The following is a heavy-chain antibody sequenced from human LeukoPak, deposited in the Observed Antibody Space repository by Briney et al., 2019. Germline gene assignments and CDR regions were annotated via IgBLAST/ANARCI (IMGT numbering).Heavy chain of an antibody. CDR2: IWYDGSNK. J-gene: IGHJ6*02. D-gene: IGHD6-19*01. CDR1: GFTFSSYG. CDR3: ARENASSGWLYYYYGMDV. Sequence: GGSLRLSCVASGFTFSSYGMHWVRQAPGKGLEWVAVIWYDGSNKYYADSVKGRFTISRDNSKNTLYLQMNSLRAEDTAVYYCARENASSGWLYYYYGMDVWGQGTTVTVSS. V-gene: IGHV3-33*01.